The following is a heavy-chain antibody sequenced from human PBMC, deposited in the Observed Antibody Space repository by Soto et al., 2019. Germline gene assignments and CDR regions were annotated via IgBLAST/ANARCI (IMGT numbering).Heavy chain of an antibody. J-gene: IGHJ6*02. Sequence: ASVKVSCKASGYTFTSYYMPWERQAPGQGLEWMGIINPSGGSTSYAQKFQGRVTMTRDTSTSTVYMELSSLRSEDTAVYYCARDIERGGFGELFRYYYYYVMDVWAQGNTVTVSS. CDR1: GYTFTSYY. CDR2: INPSGGST. V-gene: IGHV1-46*01. CDR3: ARDIERGGFGELFRYYYYYVMDV. D-gene: IGHD3-10*01.